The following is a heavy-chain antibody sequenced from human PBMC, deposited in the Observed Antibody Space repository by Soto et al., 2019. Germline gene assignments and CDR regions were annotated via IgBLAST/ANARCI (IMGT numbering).Heavy chain of an antibody. J-gene: IGHJ6*03. Sequence: PGGSLRHSVAASECTVLSCSRNWVRQAPGKGLEWVSSISSSSSYIYYADSVKGRFTISRDNAKNSLYLQMNSLRAEDTAVYYCARGFGFYYGDLSFYYYYMDAWGKGTTVTVSS. CDR1: ECTVLSCS. CDR3: ARGFGFYYGDLSFYYYYMDA. D-gene: IGHD3-10*01. CDR2: ISSSSSYI. V-gene: IGHV3-21*01.